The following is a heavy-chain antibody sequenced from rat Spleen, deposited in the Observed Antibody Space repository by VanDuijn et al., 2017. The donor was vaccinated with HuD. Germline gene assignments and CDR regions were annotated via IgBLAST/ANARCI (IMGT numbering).Heavy chain of an antibody. CDR3: NRTYGGYMSHWFAY. J-gene: IGHJ3*01. D-gene: IGHD1-11*01. CDR1: GFSLTTYH. CDR2: IWAGGGI. V-gene: IGHV2-15*01. Sequence: QVQLKESGPGLVQPSQTLSLSCTVSGFSLTTYHVSWVRQPPGKSLVWMGTIWAGGGINYNSAVQSRLSISRDTTKSQVFLKRNSLQAEDTAIYFCNRTYGGYMSHWFAYWGQGTLVTVSS.